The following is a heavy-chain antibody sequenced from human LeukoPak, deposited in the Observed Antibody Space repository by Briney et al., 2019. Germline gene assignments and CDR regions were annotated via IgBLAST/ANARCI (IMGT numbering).Heavy chain of an antibody. CDR2: INPNSGGT. D-gene: IGHD2-2*01. CDR3: ARELGYCSSTSCYRGAFDI. V-gene: IGHV1-2*02. CDR1: GYTFTGYY. Sequence: ASVKVSCKASGYTFTGYYIHWVRQAPGQGLEWMGWINPNSGGTNYAQKFQGRVTMTRDTSISTAYMELSRLRSDDTAVYYCARELGYCSSTSCYRGAFDIWGQGTMVTVSS. J-gene: IGHJ3*02.